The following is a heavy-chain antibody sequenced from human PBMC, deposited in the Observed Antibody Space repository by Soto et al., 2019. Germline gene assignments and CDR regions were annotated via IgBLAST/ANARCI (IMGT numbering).Heavy chain of an antibody. V-gene: IGHV4-59*08. CDR1: GGSISSYY. CDR2: IYYSGST. D-gene: IGHD5-12*01. CDR3: ARRLPRRYSGYDYYMDV. Sequence: SETLSLTCTVSGGSISSYYWSWIRQPPGKGLEWIGYIYYSGSTNYNPSLKSRVTISVDTSKNQFSLKLSSVTAADTAVYYCARRLPRRYSGYDYYMDVWGKGTTVTVSS. J-gene: IGHJ6*03.